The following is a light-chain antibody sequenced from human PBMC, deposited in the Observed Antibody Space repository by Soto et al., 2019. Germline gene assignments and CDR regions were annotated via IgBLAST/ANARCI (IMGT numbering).Light chain of an antibody. CDR2: AAS. CDR3: QQSYSTPQT. CDR1: QSLSSY. V-gene: IGKV1-39*01. J-gene: IGKJ1*01. Sequence: DIRMTQSPSSLSASVGDRVTITCRASQSLSSYLNWYQQKPGKAPKLLIYAASSLQSGVPSRFRGSGSGTDFTLTISSLQPEYFATYYCQQSYSTPQTFGQGTKVEIK.